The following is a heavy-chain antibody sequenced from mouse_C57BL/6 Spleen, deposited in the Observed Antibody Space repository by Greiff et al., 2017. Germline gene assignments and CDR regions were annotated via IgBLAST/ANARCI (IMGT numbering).Heavy chain of an antibody. V-gene: IGHV1-9*01. CDR1: GYTFTGYW. D-gene: IGHD2-1*01. CDR3: ARGLGGNGGYSYAMDY. Sequence: VQLQQSGAELMKPGASVKLSCKATGYTFTGYWIEWVKQRPGHGLEWIGEILPGSGSTNYNEKFKGKATFTADTSSNTAYMQLSSLTTEDSAIYYCARGLGGNGGYSYAMDYWGQGTSVTVSS. CDR2: ILPGSGST. J-gene: IGHJ4*01.